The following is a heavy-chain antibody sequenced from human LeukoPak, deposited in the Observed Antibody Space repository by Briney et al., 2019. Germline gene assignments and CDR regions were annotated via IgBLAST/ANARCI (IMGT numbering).Heavy chain of an antibody. CDR1: GGSFSGYF. V-gene: IGHV4-34*01. CDR2: VSHSGST. CDR3: ARDQGHSSWYPYYFDY. D-gene: IGHD6-13*01. J-gene: IGHJ4*02. Sequence: SETLSLTCAVYGGSFSGYFWRWIRQPPGKGLQWIGDVSHSGSTNYDPSLKNRVTISVDMSKNQFSLQLNSVTPEDTAVYYCARDQGHSSWYPYYFDYWGQGTLVTVSS.